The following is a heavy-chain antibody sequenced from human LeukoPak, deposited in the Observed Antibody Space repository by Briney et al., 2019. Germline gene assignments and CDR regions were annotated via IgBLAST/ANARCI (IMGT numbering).Heavy chain of an antibody. CDR1: GFTFSSYA. V-gene: IGHV3-30-3*01. D-gene: IGHD3-10*01. Sequence: GGSLRLSCAASGFTFSSYAMHWVRQAPGKGLEWVAVISYDGSNKYYADSVKGRFTISRDNSKNTLYLQMNSLRAEDTAVYYCARAMVRGVPDYWGQGTLVTVSS. CDR2: ISYDGSNK. J-gene: IGHJ4*02. CDR3: ARAMVRGVPDY.